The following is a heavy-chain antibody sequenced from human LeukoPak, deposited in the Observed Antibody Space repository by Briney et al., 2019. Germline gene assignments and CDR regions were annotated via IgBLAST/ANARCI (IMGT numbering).Heavy chain of an antibody. J-gene: IGHJ3*02. CDR3: ARYFKPEKLRFLEWLSPKTRDAFDI. D-gene: IGHD3-3*01. CDR1: GFTFSSYW. Sequence: PGGSLRLSCAASGFTFSSYWMSWVRQAPGKGLEWVANIKQDGSEKYYVDSVKGRFTISRDNAKNSLYLQMNSLRAEDTAVYYCARYFKPEKLRFLEWLSPKTRDAFDIWGQGTMVTVSS. V-gene: IGHV3-7*01. CDR2: IKQDGSEK.